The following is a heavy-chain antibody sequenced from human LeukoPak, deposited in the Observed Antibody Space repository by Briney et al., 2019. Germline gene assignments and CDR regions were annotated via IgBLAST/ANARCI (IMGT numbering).Heavy chain of an antibody. Sequence: KTGGSLRLSCAASGFTVSSNYMSWVRQAPGKGLEWVSVIYSGGSTYYADSVKGRFTISRDNSKNTLYLQMNSLRAEDTAVYYCAKESIPIVVVPAPKDYWGQGTLDTVSS. CDR3: AKESIPIVVVPAPKDY. CDR2: IYSGGST. J-gene: IGHJ4*02. V-gene: IGHV3-66*01. D-gene: IGHD2-2*01. CDR1: GFTVSSNY.